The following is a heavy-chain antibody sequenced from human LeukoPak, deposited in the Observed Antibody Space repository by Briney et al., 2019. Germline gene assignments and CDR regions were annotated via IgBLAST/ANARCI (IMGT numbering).Heavy chain of an antibody. CDR2: ISAYNGNT. CDR1: GYTFTSYG. J-gene: IGHJ5*02. V-gene: IGHV1-18*01. CDR3: ARSRTPRITMVRGVISLKT. D-gene: IGHD3-10*01. Sequence: ASVNVSCKASGYTFTSYGISWVRQAPGQGLEWMGWISAYNGNTNYAQKLQGRVTMTTDTSTSTAYMELRSLRSDDTAVYYCARSRTPRITMVRGVISLKTWGQGTLVTVSS.